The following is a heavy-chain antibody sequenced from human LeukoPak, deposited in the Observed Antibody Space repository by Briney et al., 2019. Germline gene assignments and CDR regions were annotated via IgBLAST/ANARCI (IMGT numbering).Heavy chain of an antibody. Sequence: PGGSLRLSCAASGFTFSRHGMHWVRLAPGKGLEWVAFIAYGGRIANYADSVKGRFTISRDNSKNTVYLQMNRLRAEDTAVYCWARFTGGDSSGYYEDWGQGTLVTVSS. CDR1: GFTFSRHG. D-gene: IGHD3-22*01. CDR3: ARFTGGDSSGYYED. V-gene: IGHV3-30*02. CDR2: IAYGGRIA. J-gene: IGHJ4*02.